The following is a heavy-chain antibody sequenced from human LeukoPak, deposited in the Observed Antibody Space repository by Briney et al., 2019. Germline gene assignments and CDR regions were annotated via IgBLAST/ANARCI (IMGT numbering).Heavy chain of an antibody. CDR3: ARQISSSWSYYFDY. D-gene: IGHD6-13*01. V-gene: IGHV4-4*02. CDR2: IFHSGTT. Sequence: SGTLSLTCAVSGGSISSSNWWSWVRQPPGKGLEWIGRIFHSGTTDYKTSLKGRVTISVDTSKNQFSLRLSSVTAADTAVYYCARQISSSWSYYFDYWGQGTLVTVSS. J-gene: IGHJ4*02. CDR1: GGSISSSNW.